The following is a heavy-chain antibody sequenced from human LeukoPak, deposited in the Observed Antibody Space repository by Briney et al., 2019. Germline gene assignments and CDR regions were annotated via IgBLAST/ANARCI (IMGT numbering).Heavy chain of an antibody. J-gene: IGHJ6*03. CDR3: ARATAAVPWGNYYYYMDV. Sequence: GGSLRLSCAASGFTFSSYGMHWVRQAPGKGLEWVAVISYDGSNKYYADSVKGRFTISRDNSKNTLYLQMNSLRAEDTAVYYCARATAAVPWGNYYYYMDVWGKGTTVTISS. D-gene: IGHD6-13*01. V-gene: IGHV3-30*03. CDR1: GFTFSSYG. CDR2: ISYDGSNK.